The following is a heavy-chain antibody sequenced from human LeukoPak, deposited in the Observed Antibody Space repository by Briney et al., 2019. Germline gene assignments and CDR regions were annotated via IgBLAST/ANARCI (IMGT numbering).Heavy chain of an antibody. D-gene: IGHD6-19*01. Sequence: QPGGSLRLSCAASGLTFSSHAVTWVRQAPGKGLEWVSATSGSGGSTYYADSVKGRFTISRDNSKNSLYLQMNSLRAEDTAVYYCATNAGQWLVPFDYWGQGSRVTVSS. CDR2: TSGSGGST. CDR3: ATNAGQWLVPFDY. CDR1: GLTFSSHA. V-gene: IGHV3-23*01. J-gene: IGHJ4*02.